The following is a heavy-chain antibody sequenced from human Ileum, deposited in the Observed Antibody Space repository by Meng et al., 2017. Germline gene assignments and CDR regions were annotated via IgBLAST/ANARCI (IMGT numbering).Heavy chain of an antibody. J-gene: IGHJ5*02. Sequence: EVQLVVSAGGFVQPGGTLSISCATSGFTFRDHYMPWVRQAPGKGLECVSRINSDGGGGTFADFVKGRFTISRDNAKNTLYLQMYSLTVDDTAIYYCVCFGGFSGFDPWGQGTLVTVSS. D-gene: IGHD3-10*01. CDR2: INSDGGGG. CDR1: GFTFRDHY. V-gene: IGHV3-74*01. CDR3: VCFGGFSGFDP.